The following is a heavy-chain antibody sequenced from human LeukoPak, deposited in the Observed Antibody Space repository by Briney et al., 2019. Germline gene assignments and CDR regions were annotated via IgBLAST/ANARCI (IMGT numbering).Heavy chain of an antibody. CDR3: AREYAPGNWFDP. CDR1: GYTFTIYG. Sequence: ASVKVSCTASGYTFTIYGISWVRQAPGQGLEWMGWISAYNGNTNYAQKLQGRVTMTTDTSTSTAYMELRSLRSDDTAVYYCAREYAPGNWFDPWGQGTLVTVSS. D-gene: IGHD2-8*01. CDR2: ISAYNGNT. V-gene: IGHV1-18*01. J-gene: IGHJ5*02.